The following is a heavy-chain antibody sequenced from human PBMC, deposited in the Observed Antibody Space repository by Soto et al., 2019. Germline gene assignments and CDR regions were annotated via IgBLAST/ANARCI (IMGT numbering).Heavy chain of an antibody. Sequence: QVQLQQWGAGLLKPSETLSLTCAVYGGSFSGYYWSWIRQPPGKGLEWIGEINHSGSTNYNPSLKSRVTISVDTSKNQFSLKLSSVTAADTAVYYCVRCYYYDSSGYYRRGWFDPWGQGTLVTVSS. D-gene: IGHD3-22*01. CDR2: INHSGST. V-gene: IGHV4-34*01. CDR1: GGSFSGYY. J-gene: IGHJ5*02. CDR3: VRCYYYDSSGYYRRGWFDP.